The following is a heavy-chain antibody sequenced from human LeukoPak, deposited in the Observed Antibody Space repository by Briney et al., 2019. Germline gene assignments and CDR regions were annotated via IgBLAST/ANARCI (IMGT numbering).Heavy chain of an antibody. J-gene: IGHJ4*02. CDR3: ARGFDY. CDR1: GVTPTTDG. V-gene: IGHV3-30*03. CDR2: ISYDGSNK. Sequence: GGSLRLSSAAPGVTPTTDGMSTGRQGPRKGVEWVGVISYDGSNKYYADSVKGRFTISRDNSKNTLYLQMNSLRAEDTAVYYCARGFDYWGQGTLVTVSS.